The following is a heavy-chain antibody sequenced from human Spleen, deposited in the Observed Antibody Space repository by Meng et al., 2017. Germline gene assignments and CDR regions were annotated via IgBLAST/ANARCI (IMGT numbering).Heavy chain of an antibody. CDR1: GYTFTAYD. CDR2: LNPNSGAT. CDR3: ARTKPSTGDFDF. V-gene: IGHV1-8*01. J-gene: IGHJ4*02. Sequence: QVQPLQPGSEVKKPGASVNVSCTASGYTFTAYDFNWVRRASGQGLEWLGWLNPNSGATGYSQKFQGRTSLTMDTSINTAYLELAGLASEDTAVYYCARTKPSTGDFDFWGQGTLVTVSS. D-gene: IGHD1-1*01.